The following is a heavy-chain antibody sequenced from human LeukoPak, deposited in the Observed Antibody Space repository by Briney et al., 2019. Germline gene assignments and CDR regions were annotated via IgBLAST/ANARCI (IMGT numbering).Heavy chain of an antibody. V-gene: IGHV3-15*01. Sequence: GGSLRLSCAASGFSFSHAWMTWVRQAPGKGLEWIGRIQSETDGCTTDYAAPVKGRFTISRDDSKNMLYLQMNSLKNEDTAVYYCTTSPQWLENWGQGTLVTVSP. D-gene: IGHD6-19*01. CDR2: IQSETDGCTT. CDR1: GFSFSHAW. CDR3: TTSPQWLEN. J-gene: IGHJ4*02.